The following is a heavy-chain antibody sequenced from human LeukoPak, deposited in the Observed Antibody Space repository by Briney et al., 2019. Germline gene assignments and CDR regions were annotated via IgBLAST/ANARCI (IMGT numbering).Heavy chain of an antibody. CDR2: IKSKADGGTT. Sequence: PGGSLRLSCAASGFTFSNAWMSWVRQAPGKGLEWVGRIKSKADGGTTDYAAPVKGRFTISRDDSKNTLYLQMNSLKTEDTAVYYCTVWGTVDSWLDYWGQGTLVTVSS. D-gene: IGHD3-16*01. CDR3: TVWGTVDSWLDY. CDR1: GFTFSNAW. J-gene: IGHJ4*02. V-gene: IGHV3-15*01.